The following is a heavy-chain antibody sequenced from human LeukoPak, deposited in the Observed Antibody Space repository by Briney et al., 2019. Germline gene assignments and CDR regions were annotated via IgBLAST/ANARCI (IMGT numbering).Heavy chain of an antibody. CDR3: ARNPVSYYYTYYMDV. V-gene: IGHV3-7*01. Sequence: GGSLRLSCAASGFTFCQHWMTWIRQVPGKGLEWVANIKEDESEKYYVDSVRGRFTISRDNTKDSLFLDMNNVRVEDTAVYYCARNPVSYYYTYYMDVWGNGTTVIVSS. J-gene: IGHJ6*03. CDR2: IKEDESEK. D-gene: IGHD5/OR15-5a*01. CDR1: GFTFCQHW.